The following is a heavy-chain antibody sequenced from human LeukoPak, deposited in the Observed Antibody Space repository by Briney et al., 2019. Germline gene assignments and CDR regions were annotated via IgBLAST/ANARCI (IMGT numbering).Heavy chain of an antibody. CDR2: ISYDGSNK. CDR3: AKVNSSGWYPNYWYFDL. CDR1: GFTFSSYG. V-gene: IGHV3-30*18. D-gene: IGHD6-19*01. J-gene: IGHJ2*01. Sequence: PGGSLRLSCAASGFTFSSYGMHWVRQAPGKGLEWVAVISYDGSNKYYADSVKGRFTISRDNSKNTLYLQMNSLRAEDTAVYYCAKVNSSGWYPNYWYFDLWGCGTLVTVSS.